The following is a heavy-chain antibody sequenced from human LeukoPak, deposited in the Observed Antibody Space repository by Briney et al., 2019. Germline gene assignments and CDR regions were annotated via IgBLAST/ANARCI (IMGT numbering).Heavy chain of an antibody. CDR1: GFSFNTYN. D-gene: IGHD1-26*01. V-gene: IGHV3-21*01. J-gene: IGHJ4*02. CDR3: ARGGGSYYSVY. Sequence: GGSLRLSCAASGFSFNTYNMNWVRQAPGKGLEWVASITSSSSSLFYADSVKGRFTISRDNAKNSLYLQMNSLGPEDTAVYYCARGGGSYYSVYWGQGTLVTVSS. CDR2: ITSSSSSL.